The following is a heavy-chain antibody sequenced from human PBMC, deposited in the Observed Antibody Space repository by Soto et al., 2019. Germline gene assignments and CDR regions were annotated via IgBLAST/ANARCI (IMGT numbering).Heavy chain of an antibody. V-gene: IGHV4-34*01. CDR2: INHTAHT. CDR1: GGSFNDYY. Sequence: QVQLQQWGAGLLKPSETLSLTCAVYGGSFNDYYWSWIRQPPGKGLEWIGEINHTAHTNYNPSLDSRGTVLVDPCKTQFSLNLSSVMAADAVVYYCARSGYLFDYWGQGILVTVSS. J-gene: IGHJ4*02. CDR3: ARSGYLFDY. D-gene: IGHD3-10*01.